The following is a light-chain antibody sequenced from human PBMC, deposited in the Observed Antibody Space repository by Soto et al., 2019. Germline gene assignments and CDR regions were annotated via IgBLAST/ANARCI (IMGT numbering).Light chain of an antibody. Sequence: EVVMTQSPATLSVSPGERATLSCRASQSVSSNLAWYQQKPGQAPRLLIYGASTRATGIPARFSGSGSGTELTLTISSLQSEDFAVCYCQQYNNWPRTFGQGTKLDIK. CDR1: QSVSSN. CDR3: QQYNNWPRT. CDR2: GAS. J-gene: IGKJ1*01. V-gene: IGKV3-15*01.